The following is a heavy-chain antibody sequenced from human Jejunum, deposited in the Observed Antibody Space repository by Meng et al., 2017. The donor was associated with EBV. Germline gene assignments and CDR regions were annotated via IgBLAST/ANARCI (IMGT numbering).Heavy chain of an antibody. D-gene: IGHD2/OR15-2a*01. CDR2: INIGNGNT. CDR1: GYMFISYA. Sequence: QVQVVPSGAEVKKPGGSVKVACKASGYMFISYARHWVRQAPGQRLEWMGWINIGNGNTKYSQKFHGRLTISRDTSANTAYLELSSLTSEDTAIYYCATGDDYGNSNFDYWGQGTLVTVSS. CDR3: ATGDDYGNSNFDY. J-gene: IGHJ4*02. V-gene: IGHV1-3*04.